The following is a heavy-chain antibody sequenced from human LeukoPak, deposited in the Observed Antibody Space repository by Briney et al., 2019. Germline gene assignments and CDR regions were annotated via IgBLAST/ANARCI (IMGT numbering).Heavy chain of an antibody. Sequence: SVKVSCKASGGTFSSYAISWVRQAPGQGLEWMGGIIPIFGTANYAQKFQGRVTITTDESTSTAYMELSSLRSEDTAVYYCARGQLVMGSYYYYYMDVWGKGPTVTVSS. V-gene: IGHV1-69*05. CDR2: IIPIFGTA. D-gene: IGHD6-6*01. J-gene: IGHJ6*03. CDR1: GGTFSSYA. CDR3: ARGQLVMGSYYYYYMDV.